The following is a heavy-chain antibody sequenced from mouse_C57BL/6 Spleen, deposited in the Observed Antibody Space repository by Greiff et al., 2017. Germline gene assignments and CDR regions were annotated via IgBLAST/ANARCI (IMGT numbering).Heavy chain of an antibody. CDR3: ARDDYDSAY. Sequence: EVKLQESGPGLVKPSQSLSLTCSVTGYSITSGYYWNWIRQVPGNKLEWMGYISYDGSNNYNPSLKNRISITRDTSTNQFFLKLNSVTTEDTATYYCARDDYDSAYWGQGTLVTVSA. J-gene: IGHJ3*01. CDR1: GYSITSGYY. V-gene: IGHV3-6*01. CDR2: ISYDGSN. D-gene: IGHD2-4*01.